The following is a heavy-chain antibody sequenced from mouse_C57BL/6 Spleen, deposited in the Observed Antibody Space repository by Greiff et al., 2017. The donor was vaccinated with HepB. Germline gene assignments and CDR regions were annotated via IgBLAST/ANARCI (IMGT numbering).Heavy chain of an antibody. CDR1: GFTFSSYA. V-gene: IGHV5-4*01. J-gene: IGHJ1*03. CDR2: ISDGGSYT. Sequence: EVQLVESGGGLVKPGGSLKLSCAASGFTFSSYAMSWVRQTPEKRLEWVATISDGGSYTYYPDNVKGRFTISRDNAKNNLYLQMSHLKSEDTAMYYCARYYGRSFYWYFDVWGTGTTVTVSS. D-gene: IGHD1-1*01. CDR3: ARYYGRSFYWYFDV.